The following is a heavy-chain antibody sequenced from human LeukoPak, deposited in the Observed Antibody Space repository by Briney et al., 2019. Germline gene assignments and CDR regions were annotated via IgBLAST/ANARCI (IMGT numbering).Heavy chain of an antibody. V-gene: IGHV3-30*02. Sequence: GGSLRLSCAASGFTFSSYGMHWVRQAPGKGLEWVAFIRYDGSNKYYADSVKGRFTISRDNSKNTLYLQMNSLRAEDTAVYYCAKERITMIVVVITGEDAFDIWGQGTMMTVSS. D-gene: IGHD3-22*01. J-gene: IGHJ3*02. CDR1: GFTFSSYG. CDR3: AKERITMIVVVITGEDAFDI. CDR2: IRYDGSNK.